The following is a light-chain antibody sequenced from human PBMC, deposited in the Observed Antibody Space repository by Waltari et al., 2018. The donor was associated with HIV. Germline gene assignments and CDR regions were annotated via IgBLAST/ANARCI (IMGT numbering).Light chain of an antibody. CDR2: AAS. Sequence: DIQMTQSPSSLSASLGDRVIITCRSSQTISTYVNWYHQTPGRAPNLLIYAASTLHDGVASRFSCSGSGTEFNLTINSLQVEDFAVYYCQQSYSGLTFGPGTKVDV. CDR1: QTISTY. J-gene: IGKJ3*01. CDR3: QQSYSGLT. V-gene: IGKV1-39*01.